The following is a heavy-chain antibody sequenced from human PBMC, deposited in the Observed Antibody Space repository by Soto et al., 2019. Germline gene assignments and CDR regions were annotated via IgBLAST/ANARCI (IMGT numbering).Heavy chain of an antibody. J-gene: IGHJ2*01. V-gene: IGHV4-59*08. CDR2: IYYSGST. CDR3: ARFNWHFDL. Sequence: QVQLQESGPGLVKPSETLALTCTVSGGSISSYYWSWIRQPPGKGLEWIGYIYYSGSTNYNTSLKSRVPLSVDTSKNQFSLKLSSVTAADKAVYYCARFNWHFDLWGRGTLVTVSS. CDR1: GGSISSYY.